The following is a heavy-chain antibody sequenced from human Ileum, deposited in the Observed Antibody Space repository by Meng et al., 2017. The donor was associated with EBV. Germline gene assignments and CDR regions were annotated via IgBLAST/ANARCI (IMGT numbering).Heavy chain of an antibody. CDR2: IYYSGRT. CDR3: ARPIAAAGWFDP. D-gene: IGHD6-13*01. J-gene: IGHJ5*02. Sequence: SRPGWLNPSGALSFISPVSGAPINSSSYYWGWIRQPPGKGLEWIGSIYYSGRTYYNPSLKSRVTISVDTSKNQFSLKLSSVTAADTAVYYCARPIAAAGWFDPWGQGTLVTVSS. CDR1: GAPINSSSYY. V-gene: IGHV4-39*01.